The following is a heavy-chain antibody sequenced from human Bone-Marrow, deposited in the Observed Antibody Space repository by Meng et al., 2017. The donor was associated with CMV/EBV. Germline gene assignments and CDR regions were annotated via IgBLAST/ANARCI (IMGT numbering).Heavy chain of an antibody. D-gene: IGHD6-25*01. CDR3: TRWMYTSAFDY. CDR1: GFTFADYA. Sequence: GESLKISCTTSGFTFADYALAWVRQAPGKGLEWVSHIRRRASGGAIEYAASVKGRFSLSRDDSKNLAYLQIYSLKTEGTAVYYCTRWMYTSAFDYWGQGTLVTVSS. J-gene: IGHJ4*02. V-gene: IGHV3-49*04. CDR2: IRRRASGGAI.